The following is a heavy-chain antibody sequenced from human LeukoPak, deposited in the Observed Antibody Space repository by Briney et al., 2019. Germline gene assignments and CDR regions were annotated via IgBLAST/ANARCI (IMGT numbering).Heavy chain of an antibody. J-gene: IGHJ5*02. CDR2: INPSDGST. CDR3: ARAPRESSTRLDR. CDR1: GYTFTSFW. D-gene: IGHD6-13*01. Sequence: ASVKVSCKASGYTFTSFWIQWVRQAPGQGLEWMGLINPSDGSTTYTHRFQGRVTVTRDTSTSTVYMDLSSLRSEDTAVYYCARAPRESSTRLDRWGQGTLVTVSS. V-gene: IGHV1-46*01.